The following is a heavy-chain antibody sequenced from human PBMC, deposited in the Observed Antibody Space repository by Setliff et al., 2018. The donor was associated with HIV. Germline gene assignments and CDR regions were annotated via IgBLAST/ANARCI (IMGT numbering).Heavy chain of an antibody. V-gene: IGHV4-34*01. CDR2: INQSGST. J-gene: IGHJ6*03. CDR1: GGSFSTYY. Sequence: SETLSLTCAVYGGSFSTYYWSWIRQPPGKGLEWIGEINQSGSTNYNPSLRSRDTISVDTSKNQFSLKLTSVTAADTAVYYCARATFLWRTTCPYYMDVWGKGTAVTVSS. CDR3: ARATFLWRTTCPYYMDV. D-gene: IGHD3-16*01.